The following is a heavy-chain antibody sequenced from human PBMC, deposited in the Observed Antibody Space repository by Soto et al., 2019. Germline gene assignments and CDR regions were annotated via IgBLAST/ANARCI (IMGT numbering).Heavy chain of an antibody. V-gene: IGHV3-30*18. Sequence: LRLSCTASRFTFSSYGMHWVRQSRGKGLEWVAVISHDGSNKYYADSVKGRFTISRDNSKNTLYLQMNSLRAEDTAVYYCAKDDNSYGGLGTKSSRDFDYWGRRTLVSVAS. CDR3: AKDDNSYGGLGTKSSRDFDY. J-gene: IGHJ4*02. CDR2: ISHDGSNK. D-gene: IGHD3-16*01. CDR1: RFTFSSYG.